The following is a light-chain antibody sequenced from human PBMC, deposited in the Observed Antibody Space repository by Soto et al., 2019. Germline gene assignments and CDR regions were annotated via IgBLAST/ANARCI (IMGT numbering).Light chain of an antibody. CDR3: QQYVTSQIT. J-gene: IGKJ3*01. V-gene: IGKV3-20*01. Sequence: ELVLTQSPATLSLSTGERAILSCRASQSVSSSYFAWYQQKPGQAPRLLIYGASSRATGIPDRFSGSGSGTDFTLTISRLEPEYFAVYYCQQYVTSQITFGPGTKVD. CDR2: GAS. CDR1: QSVSSSY.